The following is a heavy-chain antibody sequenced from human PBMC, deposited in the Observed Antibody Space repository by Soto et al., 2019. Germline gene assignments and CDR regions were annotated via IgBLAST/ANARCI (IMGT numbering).Heavy chain of an antibody. V-gene: IGHV1-69*13. J-gene: IGHJ6*02. D-gene: IGHD6-6*01. CDR1: GGTFSRKA. Sequence: SSVKVSCKASGGTFSRKALSWLRQAPGQGFEWMGGIIPLFRTTNYAQNFQGRVTITADESATTAYMELSGLTSEDTAVYYCARSSTSSGSDYYGVDVWGQGTTVTVSS. CDR3: ARSSTSSGSDYYGVDV. CDR2: IIPLFRTT.